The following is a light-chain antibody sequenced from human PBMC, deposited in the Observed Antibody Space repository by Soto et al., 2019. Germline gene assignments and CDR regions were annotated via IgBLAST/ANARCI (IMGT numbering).Light chain of an antibody. CDR1: TGAVTSGHY. Sequence: QAVVTQEPSLTVPPGGTVTLTCGSSTGAVTSGHYPYWFQQKPGQAPRTLIYDTSNKHSWTPARFSGSLLGGKAALTLSGAQPEDEAEYYCLLSYTAARHAVFGGGTQLTVL. CDR2: DTS. V-gene: IGLV7-46*01. CDR3: LLSYTAARHAV. J-gene: IGLJ7*01.